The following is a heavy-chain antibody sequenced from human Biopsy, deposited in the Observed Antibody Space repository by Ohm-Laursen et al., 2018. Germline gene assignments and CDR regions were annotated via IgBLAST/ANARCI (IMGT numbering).Heavy chain of an antibody. V-gene: IGHV4-59*11. Sequence: SQTLSLTCSASGDSISFPYWGWFRQPPGKGLEYIGSTHDTGTTDYSPSLKTRVSLSVDTSTKVFSLILSSVTAADTAVYYCARGPKRLTGTSYFEDWGRGILVTVSS. J-gene: IGHJ4*02. CDR1: GDSISFPY. CDR3: ARGPKRLTGTSYFED. D-gene: IGHD1-7*01. CDR2: THDTGTT.